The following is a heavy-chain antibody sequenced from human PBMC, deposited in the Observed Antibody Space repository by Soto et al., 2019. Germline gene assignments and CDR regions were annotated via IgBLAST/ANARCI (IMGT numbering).Heavy chain of an antibody. Sequence: QVHLVQSGAEVKKPGASVKVSCQGSGHAFTTYGITWVRQAPGQGLEWMGWISAHNGNTNYAQKRQGRVTVTRDTSTSTAYMELRSLRYDDTAVYYCARGRYGDYWGQGALVTVSS. D-gene: IGHD1-1*01. J-gene: IGHJ4*02. CDR2: ISAHNGNT. CDR1: GHAFTTYG. V-gene: IGHV1-18*01. CDR3: ARGRYGDY.